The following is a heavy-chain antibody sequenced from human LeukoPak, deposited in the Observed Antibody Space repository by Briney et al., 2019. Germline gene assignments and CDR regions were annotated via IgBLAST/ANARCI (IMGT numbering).Heavy chain of an antibody. Sequence: SVKVSCKASGFTFTRSAMQWVRQARGQRLEWIGWIVVGSGNTNYAQTFQERVTITRDMSTSTAYMELSSLRSEDTAVYYCAAADYYDSSGYYPCAFHIWGQGTMVTVSS. D-gene: IGHD3-22*01. CDR1: GFTFTRSA. CDR3: AAADYYDSSGYYPCAFHI. V-gene: IGHV1-58*02. J-gene: IGHJ3*02. CDR2: IVVGSGNT.